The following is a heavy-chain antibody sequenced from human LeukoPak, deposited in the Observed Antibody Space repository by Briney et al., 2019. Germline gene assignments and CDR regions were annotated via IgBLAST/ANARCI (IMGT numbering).Heavy chain of an antibody. CDR2: INPNSGGT. CDR1: GYTFTGYY. V-gene: IGHV1-2*02. Sequence: ASVKVSCKASGYTFTGYYMHWVRQAPGQGLEWMGWINPNSGGTNYAQKFQGRVTMTRDTSISTAYMELSRLRSDDTAAYYCATDLVGATHHCDYWGQGTLVTVSS. D-gene: IGHD1-26*01. J-gene: IGHJ4*02. CDR3: ATDLVGATHHCDY.